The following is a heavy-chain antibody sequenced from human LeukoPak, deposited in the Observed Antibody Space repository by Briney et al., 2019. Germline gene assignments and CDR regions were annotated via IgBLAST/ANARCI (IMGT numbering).Heavy chain of an antibody. CDR1: GFTVSRYC. CDR2: ISGTGDNT. CDR3: AKMKGHPLPKYYMDV. J-gene: IGHJ6*01. V-gene: IGHV3-23*01. D-gene: IGHD1-26*01. Sequence: GGSLRLSCAASGFTVSRYCMSWVRQAPGKGLEWVSGISGTGDNTLYADSVRGRFTISRDNSKNTLYLEMNSLRAEDTAIYYCAKMKGHPLPKYYMDVWGQGTTVTVSS.